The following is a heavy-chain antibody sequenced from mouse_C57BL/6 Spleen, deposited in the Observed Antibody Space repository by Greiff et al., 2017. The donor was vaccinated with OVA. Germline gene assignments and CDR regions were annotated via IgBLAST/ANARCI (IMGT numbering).Heavy chain of an antibody. CDR1: GYSITSGYY. CDR3: ARGGLPGTWFAY. Sequence: EVKLMESGPGLVKPSQSLSLTCSVTGYSITSGYYWNWIRQFPGNKLEWMGYISNDGSNNYNPSLKNRISITRDTSKNQFFLKLNSVTTEDTATYYCARGGLPGTWFAYWGQGTLVTVSA. V-gene: IGHV3-6*01. CDR2: ISNDGSN. D-gene: IGHD2-1*01. J-gene: IGHJ3*01.